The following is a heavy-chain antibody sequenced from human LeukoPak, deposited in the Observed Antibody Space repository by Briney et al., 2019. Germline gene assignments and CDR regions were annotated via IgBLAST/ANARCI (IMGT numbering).Heavy chain of an antibody. CDR1: GFSFSSYW. D-gene: IGHD1-26*01. Sequence: GGSLRLSCAASGFSFSSYWMSWVRQAPGKGLVWVSRIDPEGTITNYADSVKGRFTISRDNAKNMLYLQMNSLRVEDSAIYYCARDFGGAVDSWGQGTLVTVSS. CDR3: ARDFGGAVDS. V-gene: IGHV3-74*01. CDR2: IDPEGTIT. J-gene: IGHJ4*02.